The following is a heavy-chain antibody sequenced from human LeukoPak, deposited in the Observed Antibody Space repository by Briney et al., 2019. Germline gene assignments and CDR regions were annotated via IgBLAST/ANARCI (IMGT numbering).Heavy chain of an antibody. CDR1: GGTFSSYV. CDR3: AREEDRKRSY. J-gene: IGHJ4*02. Sequence: SVKVSCKASGGTFSSYVISWVRQAPGQGLEWMGGIIPIFGTADYAQKFQGRVTITADESTSTAYMELSSLRSEDTAVYYCAREEDRKRSYWGQGTLVIVSS. V-gene: IGHV1-69*13. CDR2: IIPIFGTA.